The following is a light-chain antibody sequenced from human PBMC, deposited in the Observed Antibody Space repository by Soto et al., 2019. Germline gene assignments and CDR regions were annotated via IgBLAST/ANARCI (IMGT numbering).Light chain of an antibody. CDR3: QQYNSYPWT. Sequence: DLQMTQSPSTLSASVGDTVTITCRASQSISSWLAWYQQKPGKAPNLLIYKASNLESGVPARFSGSGSGTEFTLTISSLQPDDFATYYCQQYNSYPWTFGQGTKVEIK. V-gene: IGKV1-5*03. J-gene: IGKJ1*01. CDR2: KAS. CDR1: QSISSW.